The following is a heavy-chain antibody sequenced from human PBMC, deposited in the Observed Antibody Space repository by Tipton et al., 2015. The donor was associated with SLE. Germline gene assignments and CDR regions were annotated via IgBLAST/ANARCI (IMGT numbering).Heavy chain of an antibody. Sequence: QLVQSGAEVKQPGASVKVSCKASGYNFNLFGISWVRQAPGQRLEWLGWISGYNGATNCAHKFEARVRLTTEKSTSTAYMELKSLTSDDTAVYFCAREPGSYVDYEGFDIWGQGTVVTVSS. D-gene: IGHD3-16*01. CDR3: AREPGSYVDYEGFDI. V-gene: IGHV1-18*01. CDR2: ISGYNGAT. J-gene: IGHJ3*02. CDR1: GYNFNLFG.